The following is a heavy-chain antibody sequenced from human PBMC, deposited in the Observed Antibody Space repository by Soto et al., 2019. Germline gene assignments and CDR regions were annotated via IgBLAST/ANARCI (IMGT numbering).Heavy chain of an antibody. Sequence: SETLSLTCTVSGGSISSYYWSWIRQPPGKGLEWIGYIYYSGSTTYNPSLKSRVTISVDTSKNQFSLKLSSVTAADTAVYYCARVIRAPTIDYYYYYMDVWGKGTTVTVSS. CDR1: GGSISSYY. J-gene: IGHJ6*03. D-gene: IGHD3-10*01. CDR2: IYYSGST. CDR3: ARVIRAPTIDYYYYYMDV. V-gene: IGHV4-59*01.